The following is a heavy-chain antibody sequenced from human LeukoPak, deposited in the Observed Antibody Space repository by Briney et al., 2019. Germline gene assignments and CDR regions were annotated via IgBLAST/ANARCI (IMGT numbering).Heavy chain of an antibody. CDR3: ARASSSWYEVAYYFDY. D-gene: IGHD6-13*01. V-gene: IGHV3-11*01. CDR2: ISSSGSTI. J-gene: IGHJ4*02. CDR1: GFTFSDYY. Sequence: PGGSLRLSCAASGFTFSDYYMSWIRQAPGKGLEWVSYISSSGSTIYYADSVKGRFTISRDNAKNSLYLQMNSLRAEDTAVYYCARASSSWYEVAYYFDYWGQRTLVTVSS.